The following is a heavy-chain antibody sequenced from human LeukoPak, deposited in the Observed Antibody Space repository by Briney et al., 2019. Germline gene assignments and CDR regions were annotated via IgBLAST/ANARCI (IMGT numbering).Heavy chain of an antibody. CDR2: ISGSGATT. V-gene: IGHV3-23*01. J-gene: IGHJ4*02. CDR1: GFTFSNYA. CDR3: ARDGAVTNGRYFDY. Sequence: GGSLRLSCAASGFTFSNYAMSWVRQTPGKGLEWVSSISGSGATTNYADSVKGRFTISRDNSKNTLYLQMNSLRAEDTAVYYCARDGAVTNGRYFDYWGQGTLVTVSS. D-gene: IGHD4-17*01.